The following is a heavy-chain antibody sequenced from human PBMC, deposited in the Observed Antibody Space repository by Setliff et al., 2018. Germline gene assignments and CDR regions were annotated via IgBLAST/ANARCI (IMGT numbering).Heavy chain of an antibody. Sequence: PGGSLRLSCAASGFSFSNYAMSWVRQTPRKGLEWVSAISGSGDGDKTYYGDSVKGRFTISRDNSKNTLSLQMNSLRAEDTAVYHCAKDLGVRGYPTRFDYWGQGTLVTVSS. J-gene: IGHJ4*02. V-gene: IGHV3-23*01. D-gene: IGHD3-22*01. CDR3: AKDLGVRGYPTRFDY. CDR1: GFSFSNYA. CDR2: ISGSGDGDKT.